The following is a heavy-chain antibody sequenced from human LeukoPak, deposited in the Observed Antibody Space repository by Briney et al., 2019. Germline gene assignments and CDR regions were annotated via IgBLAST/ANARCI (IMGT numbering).Heavy chain of an antibody. J-gene: IGHJ4*02. CDR1: GFTFSSYA. V-gene: IGHV3-30*04. D-gene: IGHD3-22*01. CDR2: ISYDGSNK. CDR3: AGDLSGYYYDSSGYYPGYFDY. Sequence: PGGSLRLSCAASGFTFSSYAMHWVRQAPGKGLEWVAVISYDGSNKYCADSVKGRFTISRDNSKNTLYLQMNSLRAEDTAVYYCAGDLSGYYYDSSGYYPGYFDYWGQGTLVTVSS.